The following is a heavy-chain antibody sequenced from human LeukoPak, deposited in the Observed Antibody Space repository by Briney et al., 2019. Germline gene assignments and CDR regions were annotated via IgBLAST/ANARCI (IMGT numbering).Heavy chain of an antibody. V-gene: IGHV4-38-2*02. Sequence: SETLSLTCTVSGYSISSGYYWSWIRQPPGKGLEWIGEINHSGSTNYNPSLKSRVTISVDTSKNQFSLKLSSVTAADTAVYYCARQGYCSSTSCYRTSPIDYWGQGTLVTVSS. D-gene: IGHD2-2*01. J-gene: IGHJ4*02. CDR3: ARQGYCSSTSCYRTSPIDY. CDR1: GYSISSGYY. CDR2: INHSGST.